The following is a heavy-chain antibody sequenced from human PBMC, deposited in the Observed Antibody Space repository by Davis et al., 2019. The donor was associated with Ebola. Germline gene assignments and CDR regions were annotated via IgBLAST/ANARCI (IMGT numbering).Heavy chain of an antibody. CDR1: GFTFSSYG. CDR2: ISYDGSNK. CDR3: AKDQGRRGYSPRGYYYYYGMDV. V-gene: IGHV3-30*18. D-gene: IGHD5-18*01. J-gene: IGHJ6*02. Sequence: GESLKISCAASGFTFSSYGMHWVRQAPGKGLEWVAVISYDGSNKYYADSVKGRFTISRDNSKNTLYLQMNSLRAEDTAVYYCAKDQGRRGYSPRGYYYYYGMDVWGQGTTVTVSS.